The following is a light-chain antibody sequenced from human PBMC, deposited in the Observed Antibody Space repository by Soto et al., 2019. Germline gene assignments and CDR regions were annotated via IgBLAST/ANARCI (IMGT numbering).Light chain of an antibody. CDR3: QQSYNTPVT. CDR1: QSIDNY. J-gene: IGKJ5*01. Sequence: DIPTTQSPSSLRAPVGARVPLPCRTSQSIDNYLNWYQQKPGKAPKLLMYAASTLQSGVPSRFSGSGSETDFTLTISSLQPEDLATYWCQQSYNTPVTFGQGTRME. CDR2: AAS. V-gene: IGKV1-39*01.